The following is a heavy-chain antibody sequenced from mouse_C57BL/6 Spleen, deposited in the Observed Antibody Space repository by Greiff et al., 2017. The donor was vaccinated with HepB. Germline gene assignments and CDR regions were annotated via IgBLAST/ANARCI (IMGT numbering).Heavy chain of an antibody. J-gene: IGHJ3*01. CDR2: IHPSDSDT. CDR3: AHYYSNYEGFAY. Sequence: PLHHPFSYLFNPFSSVKVSCKASGYTFTSYWMHWVKQRPGQGLEWIGRIHPSDSDTNYNQKFKGKATLTVDKSSSTAYMQLSSLTSEDSAVYYCAHYYSNYEGFAYWGQGTLVTVSA. V-gene: IGHV1-74*01. CDR1: GYTFTSYW. D-gene: IGHD2-5*01.